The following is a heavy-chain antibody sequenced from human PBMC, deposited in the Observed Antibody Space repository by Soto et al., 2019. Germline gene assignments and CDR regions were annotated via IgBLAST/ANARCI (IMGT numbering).Heavy chain of an antibody. V-gene: IGHV1-69*01. CDR2: IIPIFGTA. D-gene: IGHD1-1*01. CDR1: GGTFSSYA. J-gene: IGHJ6*02. CDR3: AREGYPFWGMDV. Sequence: QVQLVQSGAEVKKPGPSVKVSCKASGGTFSSYAISWVLQAPGQGLEWMGGIIPIFGTANYAQKFQGRVTITADESTRTAYMELSSLRSEDTAVYYCAREGYPFWGMDVWGQGTTVTVSS.